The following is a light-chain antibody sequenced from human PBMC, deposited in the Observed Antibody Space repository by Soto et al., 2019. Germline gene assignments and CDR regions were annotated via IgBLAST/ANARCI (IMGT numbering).Light chain of an antibody. CDR2: EAS. CDR3: KQYKDWSPIT. V-gene: IGKV3-15*01. Sequence: EIVMTQSPATLSVSPGERATLSCRASQSINRNVAWYQQKLGQAPRLLIYEASTRATGIPARFSGSGSGTEFRLTISSLQSEDFAVYYCKQYKDWSPITFGGGTQVEIK. CDR1: QSINRN. J-gene: IGKJ4*01.